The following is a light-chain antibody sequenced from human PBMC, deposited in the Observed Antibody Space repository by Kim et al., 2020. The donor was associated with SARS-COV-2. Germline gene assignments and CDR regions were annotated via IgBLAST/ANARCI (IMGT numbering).Light chain of an antibody. CDR1: SSDVGAYNY. Sequence: QSALTQPASVSGSPGQSITISCTGTSSDVGAYNYVSWYQQYPGKAPKLIIYEVNNRPSGVSNRFSGSKSGNTASLTISGLQAEDEADYYCSSYTSSTLAYVFGTGTKVTVL. V-gene: IGLV2-14*01. J-gene: IGLJ1*01. CDR3: SSYTSSTLAYV. CDR2: EVN.